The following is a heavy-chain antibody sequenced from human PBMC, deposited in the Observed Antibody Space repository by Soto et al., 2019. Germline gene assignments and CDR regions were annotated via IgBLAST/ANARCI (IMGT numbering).Heavy chain of an antibody. V-gene: IGHV4-59*01. D-gene: IGHD5-12*01. CDR1: GVSISSSY. CDR2: IYYTGTT. Sequence: PSETLSLTCTVSGVSISSSYWSWIRQSPGTGLEWIGYIYYTGTTNYNPSLKRRVTISLDTAKNQFSLSVNSLTTADTAVYFCARGGNRYSNTASGVGGFDFWGQGTLVTVSS. J-gene: IGHJ4*02. CDR3: ARGGNRYSNTASGVGGFDF.